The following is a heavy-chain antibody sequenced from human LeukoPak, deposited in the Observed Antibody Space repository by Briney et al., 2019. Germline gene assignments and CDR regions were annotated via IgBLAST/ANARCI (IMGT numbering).Heavy chain of an antibody. J-gene: IGHJ6*02. CDR2: ISSSSSYI. Sequence: GGSLRLSCAASGFTFSSYSMNWVRQAPGKGLEWVSSISSSSSYIYYAGSVKGRFTISRDNAKNSLYLQMNSLRAEDTAVCYCARDQDAAMVRGALLYFHYYYGMDVWGQGTTVTVSS. CDR3: ARDQDAAMVRGALLYFHYYYGMDV. CDR1: GFTFSSYS. V-gene: IGHV3-21*01. D-gene: IGHD3-10*01.